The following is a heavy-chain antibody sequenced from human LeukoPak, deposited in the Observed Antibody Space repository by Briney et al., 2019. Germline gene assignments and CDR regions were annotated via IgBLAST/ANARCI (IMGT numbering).Heavy chain of an antibody. Sequence: GGSLRLSCAASGSTFSSYWMSWVRQAPGKGLEWVANIKQDGSEKYYVDSVKGRFTISRDNAKNSLYLQMNSLRAEDTAVYYCARDGVWSGYYIFDYWGQGTLVTVSS. CDR2: IKQDGSEK. CDR1: GSTFSSYW. J-gene: IGHJ4*02. CDR3: ARDGVWSGYYIFDY. V-gene: IGHV3-7*01. D-gene: IGHD3-3*01.